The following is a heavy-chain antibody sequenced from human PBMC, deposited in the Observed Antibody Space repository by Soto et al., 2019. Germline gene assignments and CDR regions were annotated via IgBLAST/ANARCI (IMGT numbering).Heavy chain of an antibody. V-gene: IGHV4-59*12. CDR3: ARGPPFH. Sequence: SETLSLTCTVSGGSISSYYWSWIPQPPGKGLEWIGYIYHSGSTYYNPSLKSRVTISVDRAKNQFSLKLSSVTAADTAVYYCARGPPFHWGQGTLVTV. CDR1: GGSISSYY. CDR2: IYHSGST. J-gene: IGHJ4*02.